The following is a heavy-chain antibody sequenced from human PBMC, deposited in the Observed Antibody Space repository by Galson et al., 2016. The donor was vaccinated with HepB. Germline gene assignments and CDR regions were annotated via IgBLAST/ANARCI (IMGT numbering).Heavy chain of an antibody. J-gene: IGHJ3*02. Sequence: SLRLSCAGSGFTFSGYAMHWVRQAPGKGLEWVAVISYDGSNKYYADSVKGRFTISRDNSKNTLYLQMNSLRAEDTAVYYCASLRSGSYAFDIWGQGTMVTVSS. CDR1: GFTFSGYA. CDR3: ASLRSGSYAFDI. D-gene: IGHD3-22*01. CDR2: ISYDGSNK. V-gene: IGHV3-30*03.